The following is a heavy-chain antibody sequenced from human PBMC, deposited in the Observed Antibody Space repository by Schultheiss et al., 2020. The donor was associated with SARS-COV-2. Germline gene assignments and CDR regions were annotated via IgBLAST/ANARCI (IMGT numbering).Heavy chain of an antibody. D-gene: IGHD3-10*01. J-gene: IGHJ6*02. Sequence: GGSLRLSCAASGFTFSSYWMHWVRQAPGKGLVWVSRINSDGSSTSYADSVKGRFTISRDNAKNTLYLQMNSLRAEDTAVYYCAKETGPDYYGSGSYEYGMDVWGQGTTVTVSS. CDR3: AKETGPDYYGSGSYEYGMDV. V-gene: IGHV3-74*01. CDR1: GFTFSSYW. CDR2: INSDGSST.